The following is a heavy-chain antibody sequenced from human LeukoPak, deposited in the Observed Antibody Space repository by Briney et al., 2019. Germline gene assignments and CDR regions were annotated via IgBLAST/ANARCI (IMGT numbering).Heavy chain of an antibody. J-gene: IGHJ4*02. V-gene: IGHV3-73*01. CDR3: TSFPDISGYWVAY. D-gene: IGHD3-22*01. CDR1: GFTVSSNY. CDR2: IRSKANSYAT. Sequence: GGSLRLSCAASGFTVSSNYMSWVRQASGKGLEWVGRIRSKANSYATAYAASVKGRFTISRDDSKNTAYLQMNSLKTEDTAVYYCTSFPDISGYWVAYWGQGTLVTVSS.